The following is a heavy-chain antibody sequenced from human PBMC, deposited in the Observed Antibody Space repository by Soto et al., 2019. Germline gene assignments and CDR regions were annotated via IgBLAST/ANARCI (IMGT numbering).Heavy chain of an antibody. CDR2: ISWNSAYI. CDR1: GFKFDDYV. Sequence: GVSLRLSCVGSGFKFDDYVMLWVRQVPGKSPEWLSGISWNSAYIGYAESVKGRFTISRDNAKNSLQPQMNSVRPEDTGFYYCVKDMSYGSSSSCHHWGQGTQVTVSS. J-gene: IGHJ1*01. V-gene: IGHV3-9*01. D-gene: IGHD6-6*01. CDR3: VKDMSYGSSSSCHH.